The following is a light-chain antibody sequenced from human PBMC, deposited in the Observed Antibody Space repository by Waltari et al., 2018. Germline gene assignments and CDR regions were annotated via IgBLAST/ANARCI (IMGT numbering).Light chain of an antibody. CDR1: SSDVGGYNY. CDR3: CSFAGSNNLGL. CDR2: DVS. V-gene: IGLV2-11*01. J-gene: IGLJ2*01. Sequence: QSALTQPRSVSGSPGQSVPISCTGTSSDVGGYNYVSWYQHHPGKAPKLIIYDVSRRPSGVPDRFSGSKSANTASLTISGLQAEDEADYFCCSFAGSNNLGLFGGGTKLTVL.